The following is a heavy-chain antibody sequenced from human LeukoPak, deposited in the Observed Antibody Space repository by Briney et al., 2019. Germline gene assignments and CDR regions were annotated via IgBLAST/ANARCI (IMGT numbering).Heavy chain of an antibody. CDR1: GGSISSGGYY. D-gene: IGHD3-9*01. Sequence: SQTLSLTCTVSGGSISSGGYYWSRIRQHPGKGLEWIGYIYYSGSTNYNPSLKSRVTISVDTSKNQFSLKLSSVTAADTAVYYCAGIRVLRYFDWLSEPFDYWGQGTLVTVSS. CDR2: IYYSGST. CDR3: AGIRVLRYFDWLSEPFDY. J-gene: IGHJ4*02. V-gene: IGHV4-31*03.